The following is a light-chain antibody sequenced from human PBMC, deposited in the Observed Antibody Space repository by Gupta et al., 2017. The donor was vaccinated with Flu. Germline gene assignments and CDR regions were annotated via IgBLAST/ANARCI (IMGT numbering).Light chain of an antibody. V-gene: IGKV2-30*01. CDR3: HRCKPLFT. CDR1: QSLVYNDGKTL. CDR2: NFC. J-gene: IGKJ2*01. Sequence: VVVTQSPLSLPVTLGQPASISCTSSQSLVYNDGKTLVNWFLQRPGQSPRRIIYNFCNRDPGATDRFSGGGEANDFTLNSSRGEDEACGVYYDHRCKPLFTFGQGTKVDI.